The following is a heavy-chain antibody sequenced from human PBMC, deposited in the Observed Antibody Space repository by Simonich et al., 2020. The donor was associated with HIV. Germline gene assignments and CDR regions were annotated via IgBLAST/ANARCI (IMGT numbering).Heavy chain of an antibody. CDR2: ISGRGGST. Sequence: EVQLLESGGGLVQPGGSLRLSCAASGFTFSSYAMSWVRHAPGKGLEWFSAISGRGGSTYYADSVKGRFTISRDNSKNTLYLQMNSLRAEDTAVYYCAKDRYYNFWSGYYDYWGQGTLVTVSS. CDR1: GFTFSSYA. D-gene: IGHD3-3*01. CDR3: AKDRYYNFWSGYYDY. V-gene: IGHV3-23*01. J-gene: IGHJ4*02.